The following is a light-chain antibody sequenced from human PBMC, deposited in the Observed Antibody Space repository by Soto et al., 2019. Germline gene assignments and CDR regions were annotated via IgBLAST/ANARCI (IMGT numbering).Light chain of an antibody. CDR1: QSISSY. J-gene: IGKJ5*01. CDR3: QQSYSTPPIT. V-gene: IGKV1-39*01. CDR2: AAS. Sequence: DIQMTQSPSSLSASVGDRVTITCRASQSISSYLNWYQQKPGKALKLLIYAASSLQSGVPSRFSGSGSGTDFTLTISSLQPEDFATYYCQQSYSTPPITFGQGTRLEIK.